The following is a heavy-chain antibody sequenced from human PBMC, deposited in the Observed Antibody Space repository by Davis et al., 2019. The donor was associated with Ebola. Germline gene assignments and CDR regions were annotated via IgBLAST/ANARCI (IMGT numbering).Heavy chain of an antibody. CDR3: ARDHTTYYYDSSGYHTTHAFDI. J-gene: IGHJ3*02. CDR2: ISSSSSTI. D-gene: IGHD3-22*01. V-gene: IGHV3-48*02. Sequence: PGGSLRLSCAASGFTFSSYSMNWVRQAPGKGLEWVSYISSSSSTIYYADSVKGRFTISRDNAKNSLYLQMNSLRDEDTAVYYCARDHTTYYYDSSGYHTTHAFDIWGQGTMVTVSS. CDR1: GFTFSSYS.